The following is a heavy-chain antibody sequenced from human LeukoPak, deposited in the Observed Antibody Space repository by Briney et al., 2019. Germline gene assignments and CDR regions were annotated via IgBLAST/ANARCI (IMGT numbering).Heavy chain of an antibody. J-gene: IGHJ3*02. CDR2: IYYSGST. CDR3: ARDRVPDI. D-gene: IGHD4/OR15-4a*01. CDR1: GGSFSGYY. V-gene: IGHV4-59*01. Sequence: SETLSLTCAVYGGSFSGYYWSWIRQPPGKGLEWIGYIYYSGSTNYNPSLKSRVTISVDTSKNQFSLKLSSVTAADTAVYYCARDRVPDIWGQGTMVTVSS.